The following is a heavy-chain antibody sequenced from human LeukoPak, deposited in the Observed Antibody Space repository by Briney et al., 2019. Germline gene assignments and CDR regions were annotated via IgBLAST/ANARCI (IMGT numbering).Heavy chain of an antibody. CDR3: AKKGLLGDYFDY. D-gene: IGHD3-10*01. J-gene: IGHJ4*02. Sequence: GGSLRLSCVASGFTFRSYDMHWVRQAPGKGLEWVAFIRYDGSNKYYADSVKGRSTISRDHSKNTLYLQMNSLRPEDTAVYYCAKKGLLGDYFDYWGQGTLVTVSS. CDR2: IRYDGSNK. CDR1: GFTFRSYD. V-gene: IGHV3-30*02.